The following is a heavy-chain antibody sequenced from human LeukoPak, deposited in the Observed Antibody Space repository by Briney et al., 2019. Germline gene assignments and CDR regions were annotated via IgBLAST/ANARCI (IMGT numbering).Heavy chain of an antibody. Sequence: SVKVSCKASGGTFSSYAISWVRQAPGQGLEWMGRIIPILGIANYAQKFQGRVTITADKSTSTAYMELSSLRSEDTAVYYCARDTGPYGANLDYWGQGTLVTVSS. V-gene: IGHV1-69*04. D-gene: IGHD4-17*01. CDR3: ARDTGPYGANLDY. J-gene: IGHJ4*02. CDR1: GGTFSSYA. CDR2: IIPILGIA.